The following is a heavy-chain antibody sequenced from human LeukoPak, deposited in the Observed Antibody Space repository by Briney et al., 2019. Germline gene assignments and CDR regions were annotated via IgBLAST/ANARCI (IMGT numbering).Heavy chain of an antibody. Sequence: PSETLSLTCTVSGGSISSSSYYWGWIRQPPGQGLEWIGSIYYSGSTYYNPSLKSRVTISVDTSKNQFSLKLSSVTAADTAVYYCAKTGTIFGVEYFDYWGQGTLVTVSS. J-gene: IGHJ4*02. D-gene: IGHD3-3*01. CDR3: AKTGTIFGVEYFDY. V-gene: IGHV4-39*01. CDR1: GGSISSSSYY. CDR2: IYYSGST.